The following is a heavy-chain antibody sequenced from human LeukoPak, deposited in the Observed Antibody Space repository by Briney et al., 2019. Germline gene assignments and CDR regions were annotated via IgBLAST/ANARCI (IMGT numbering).Heavy chain of an antibody. V-gene: IGHV4-59*01. CDR1: GGSISSYY. J-gene: IGHJ6*03. CDR3: ARAALGIGYYYYMDV. CDR2: IYYSGST. Sequence: PSETLSLTCTVSGGSISSYYWSWIRQPPGKGLEWIGYIYYSGSTNYNPSLKSRVTISVDTSKNQFSLKLSSVTAADTAVYYCARAALGIGYYYYMDVWGKGTTVTVSS. D-gene: IGHD1-26*01.